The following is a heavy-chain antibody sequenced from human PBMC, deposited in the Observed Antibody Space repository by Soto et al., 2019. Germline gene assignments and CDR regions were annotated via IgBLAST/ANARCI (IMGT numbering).Heavy chain of an antibody. CDR3: ARHDCISTSCYYYYYYSMGV. D-gene: IGHD2-2*01. CDR1: GDTFNFYT. Sequence: GASVKVSCKASGDTFNFYTINWVRQAPGLGLEWMGRFNPILSMSNSALRFQGRVTLTADKSTSTAYMVLSSLRSEDTAVYYCARHDCISTSCYYYYYYSMGVWGQGTTVTVSS. J-gene: IGHJ6*02. CDR2: FNPILSMS. V-gene: IGHV1-69*02.